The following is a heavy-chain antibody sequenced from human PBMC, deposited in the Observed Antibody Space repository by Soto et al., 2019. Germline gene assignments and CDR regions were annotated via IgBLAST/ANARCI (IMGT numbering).Heavy chain of an antibody. CDR2: ISSSSTI. J-gene: IGHJ4*02. V-gene: IGHV3-48*01. D-gene: IGHD5-18*01. CDR1: GFTFSSYS. CDR3: ARDRMRGGTYTYDGY. Sequence: GESLKISCAASGFTFSSYSMNWVRQAPGKGLEWVSYISSSSTIYYADSVKGRFTISRDNAKNSLYLQMNSLRAEDTAVYYCARDRMRGGTYTYDGYWGQGTLVTVSS.